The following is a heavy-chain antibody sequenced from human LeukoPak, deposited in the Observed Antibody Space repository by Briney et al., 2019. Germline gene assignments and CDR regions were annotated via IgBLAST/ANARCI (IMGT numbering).Heavy chain of an antibody. D-gene: IGHD5-24*01. V-gene: IGHV3-64*01. Sequence: GGSLRLSCAASGFVFSTYAIHWVRHVPGKGLEYVSGINGNGDYTDYANSVKGRFAISRDNFKNTVYLQMGSLRAEDMAVYYCARDLFSGAEMATLDYWGQGTLVTVSS. CDR1: GFVFSTYA. CDR2: INGNGDYT. CDR3: ARDLFSGAEMATLDY. J-gene: IGHJ4*02.